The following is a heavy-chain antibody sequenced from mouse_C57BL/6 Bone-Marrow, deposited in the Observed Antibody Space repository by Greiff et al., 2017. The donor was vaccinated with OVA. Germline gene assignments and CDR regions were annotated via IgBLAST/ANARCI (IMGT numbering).Heavy chain of an antibody. CDR1: GYTFTNYW. CDR3: ARRDYAYAMDY. Sequence: VQGVESGAELVRPGTSVKMSCKASGYTFTNYWIGWAKQRPGHGLEWIGDIYPGGGYTNYTEKFKGKATLTADKSSSTAYMQFSSLTAEDSAIYYCARRDYAYAMDYWGQGISVTVSS. D-gene: IGHD1-1*01. J-gene: IGHJ4*01. V-gene: IGHV1-63*01. CDR2: IYPGGGYT.